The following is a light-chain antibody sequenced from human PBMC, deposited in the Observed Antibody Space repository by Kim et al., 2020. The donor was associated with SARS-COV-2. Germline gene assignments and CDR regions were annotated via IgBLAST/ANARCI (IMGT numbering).Light chain of an antibody. CDR1: KLGDKY. Sequence: SYELTQPPSVSVSPGQTASITCSGDKLGDKYACWYHQKPGQSPVLVIYQDSKRPSGIPERFSGSNSGNTATLTISGTQAMDEADYYCQAWDSSPNWVFGGGTQLTV. CDR2: QDS. CDR3: QAWDSSPNWV. J-gene: IGLJ3*02. V-gene: IGLV3-1*01.